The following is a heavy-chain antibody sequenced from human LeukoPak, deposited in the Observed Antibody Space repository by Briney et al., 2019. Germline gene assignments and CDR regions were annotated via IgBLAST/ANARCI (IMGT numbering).Heavy chain of an antibody. J-gene: IGHJ4*02. V-gene: IGHV3-23*01. CDR2: ISGSGGST. CDR3: ARIVGYDYVWGSYDY. D-gene: IGHD3-16*01. Sequence: GGSLRLSCAASGFTFSSYGMSWVRQAPGKGLEWVSAISGSGGSTYYADSVKGRFTISRDNSKNTLYLQMNSLRAEDTAVYYCARIVGYDYVWGSYDYWGQGTLVTVSS. CDR1: GFTFSSYG.